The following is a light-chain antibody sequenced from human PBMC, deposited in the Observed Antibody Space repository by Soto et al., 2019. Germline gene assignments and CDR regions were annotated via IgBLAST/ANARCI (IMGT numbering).Light chain of an antibody. Sequence: DIQMTQSPSSLSASVGDRVTITCQASQDISNYLNWYQQKPGKAPKLLIYDASNLETGVPSRFSGSEFETDFTFTISSLQPADIATYYCQQYDNLPPLAFCPGTKVDIK. CDR1: QDISNY. V-gene: IGKV1-33*01. J-gene: IGKJ3*01. CDR2: DAS. CDR3: QQYDNLPPLA.